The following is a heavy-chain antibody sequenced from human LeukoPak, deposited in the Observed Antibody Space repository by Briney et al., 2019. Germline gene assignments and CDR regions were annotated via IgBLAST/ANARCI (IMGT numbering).Heavy chain of an antibody. J-gene: IGHJ3*02. CDR2: INTNTGNP. CDR3: ASGGERAFDI. Sequence: EASVKVSCKASGYTFTTSAMNWVRQAPGQGLEWMGWINTNTGNPTYAQGFTGRFVFSLDTSVSTAYLQISSLKAEDTAVYYCASGGERAFDIWGQGTMVTVSS. V-gene: IGHV7-4-1*02. CDR1: GYTFTTSA. D-gene: IGHD4-17*01.